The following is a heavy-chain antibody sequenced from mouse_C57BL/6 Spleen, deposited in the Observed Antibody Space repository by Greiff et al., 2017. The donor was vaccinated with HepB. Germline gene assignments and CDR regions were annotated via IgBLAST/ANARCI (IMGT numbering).Heavy chain of an antibody. CDR1: GYSITSGYD. J-gene: IGHJ3*01. CDR3: AREDYGSSYEAWFAY. Sequence: EVKLLESGPGMVKPSQSLSLTCTVTGYSITSGYDWHWIRHFPGNKLEWMGYISYSGSTNYNPSLKSRISITHDTSKNHFFLKLNSVTTEDTATYYCAREDYGSSYEAWFAYWGQGTLVTVSA. V-gene: IGHV3-1*01. CDR2: ISYSGST. D-gene: IGHD1-1*01.